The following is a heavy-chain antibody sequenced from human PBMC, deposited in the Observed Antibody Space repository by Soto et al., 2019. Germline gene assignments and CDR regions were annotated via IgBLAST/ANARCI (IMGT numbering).Heavy chain of an antibody. J-gene: IGHJ4*02. Sequence: SETLSLTCAFYCGSFIGYYWSWIRQPPGKGLEWIGEINHSGSTNYNPSLKSRVTISVDTSKNQFSLKLSSVTAADTAVYYCARGWGTAGHIANYFDYWGQGTLVTVSS. D-gene: IGHD6-19*01. CDR1: CGSFIGYY. V-gene: IGHV4-34*01. CDR2: INHSGST. CDR3: ARGWGTAGHIANYFDY.